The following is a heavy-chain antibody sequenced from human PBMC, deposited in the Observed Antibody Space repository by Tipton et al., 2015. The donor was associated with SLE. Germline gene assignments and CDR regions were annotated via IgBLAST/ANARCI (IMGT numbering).Heavy chain of an antibody. CDR2: IYHSGST. J-gene: IGHJ4*02. D-gene: IGHD6-6*01. CDR3: ARVWRQLANYFDY. CDR1: GGSISSSNW. V-gene: IGHV4-4*02. Sequence: TLSLTCAVSGGSISSSNWWSWVRQPPGKGLEWIGEIYHSGSTNYNPSLKSRFTISVDKSKNQFSLKLSSVTAADTAVYYCARVWRQLANYFDYWGQGTLVTVSS.